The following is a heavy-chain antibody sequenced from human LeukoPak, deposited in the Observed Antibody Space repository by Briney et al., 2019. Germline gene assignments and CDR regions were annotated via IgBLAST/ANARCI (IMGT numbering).Heavy chain of an antibody. D-gene: IGHD6-13*01. CDR1: GGSISSYY. CDR2: IYYSGST. J-gene: IGHJ4*02. V-gene: IGHV4-59*01. CDR3: ARTGSVGGSSSSWYSDY. Sequence: PSETLSLTCTVSGGSISSYYWSWIRQPPGKGLEWIGYIYYSGSTNYNPSLKSRVTISVDTSKNQFSLKLSSVTAADTAVYYCARTGSVGGSSSSWYSDYWGQGTLVTVSS.